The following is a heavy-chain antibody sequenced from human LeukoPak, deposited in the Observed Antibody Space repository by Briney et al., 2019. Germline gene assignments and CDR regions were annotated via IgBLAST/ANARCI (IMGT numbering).Heavy chain of an antibody. CDR1: GVTFSSYS. V-gene: IGHV3-21*01. CDR3: ARERYYDFWSGYPEPHNWFDP. CDR2: ISSSSSYI. D-gene: IGHD3-3*01. Sequence: PGGSLRLSCAASGVTFSSYSMNWVHQAPGKGLEWVSSISSSSSYIYYADSVKGRFTISRDNAKNSLYLQMNSLRAEDTAVYYCARERYYDFWSGYPEPHNWFDPWGQGTLVTVSS. J-gene: IGHJ5*02.